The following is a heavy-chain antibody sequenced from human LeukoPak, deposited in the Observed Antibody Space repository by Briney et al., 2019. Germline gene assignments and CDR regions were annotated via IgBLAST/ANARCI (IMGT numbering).Heavy chain of an antibody. D-gene: IGHD5-24*01. V-gene: IGHV3-48*03. CDR2: ISSSGSTI. J-gene: IGHJ4*02. CDR1: GFTFSSYE. CDR3: AGAGVRGWLQLGY. Sequence: GGSLRLSCAASGFTFSSYEMNWVRQAPGKGLEWVSYISSSGSTIYYADSVKGRFTISRDNAKNSLYLQMNSLRAEDTAVYYCAGAGVRGWLQLGYWGQGTLVTVSS.